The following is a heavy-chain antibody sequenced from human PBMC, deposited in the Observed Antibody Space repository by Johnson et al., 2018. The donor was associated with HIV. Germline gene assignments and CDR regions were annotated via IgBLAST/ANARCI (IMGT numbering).Heavy chain of an antibody. CDR3: ATSLYYYVSSGFSFDAFDI. J-gene: IGHJ3*02. CDR2: IKRKTDGGTT. V-gene: IGHV3-15*01. Sequence: VQLVESGGGLVKPGGSLRLSCAASGLTFTNAWMNWVRQAPGKGLEWAGRIKRKTDGGTTDYAAPVKGRFTISRDDSKNTLYLQMNRLRAEDTAVYYCATSLYYYVSSGFSFDAFDIWGQGTLVTVSS. CDR1: GLTFTNAW. D-gene: IGHD3-22*01.